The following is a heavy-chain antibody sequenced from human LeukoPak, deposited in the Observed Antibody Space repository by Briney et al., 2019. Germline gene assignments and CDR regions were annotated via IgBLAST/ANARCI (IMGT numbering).Heavy chain of an antibody. Sequence: GGSLRLSCAASGFTFSKYSMNWVRQAPGKGLEWVSYISPSSSNILYADSVKGRFTISRDNAKNSLYLQMNSLRAQDTAVYYCARTLYYYDISGYFYWGQGTLVTVSS. V-gene: IGHV3-48*01. CDR1: GFTFSKYS. CDR3: ARTLYYYDISGYFY. J-gene: IGHJ4*02. D-gene: IGHD3-22*01. CDR2: ISPSSSNI.